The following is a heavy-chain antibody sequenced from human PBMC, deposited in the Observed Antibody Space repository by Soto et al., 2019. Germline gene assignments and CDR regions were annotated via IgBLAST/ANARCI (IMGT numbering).Heavy chain of an antibody. CDR3: ARVPTIFGVVTTYTGMDV. V-gene: IGHV3-53*01. J-gene: IGHJ6*02. Sequence: EVQLVESGGGLIQPGGSLSLSCAASGFTVSSNYMSWVRQAPGKALEWVSVIYSGGITYYADSVKGRCTISRDNSKNTVYLQITCLRAEDTAVYYCARVPTIFGVVTTYTGMDVWGQGTTVTVS. D-gene: IGHD3-3*01. CDR2: IYSGGIT. CDR1: GFTVSSNY.